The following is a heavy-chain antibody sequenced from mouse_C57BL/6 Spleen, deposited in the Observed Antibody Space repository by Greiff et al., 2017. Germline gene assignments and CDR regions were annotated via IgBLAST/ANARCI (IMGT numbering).Heavy chain of an antibody. D-gene: IGHD2-5*01. J-gene: IGHJ2*01. CDR3: ARRASNSNYMDY. CDR1: GYTFTDYY. CDR2: FNPNNGGT. Sequence: VQLQQSGPELVKPGASVKISCKASGYTFTDYYIEWMKQSHGKSLEWIGNFNPNNGGTSYNEKFKGKATLTVEKSSSTAYMELRRLTSEDSAVYYCARRASNSNYMDYWGQGTTVTVSS. V-gene: IGHV1-26*01.